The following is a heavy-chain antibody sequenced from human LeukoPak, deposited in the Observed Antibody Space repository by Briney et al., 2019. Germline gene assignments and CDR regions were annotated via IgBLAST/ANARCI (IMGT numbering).Heavy chain of an antibody. CDR2: INHSGST. J-gene: IGHJ4*02. V-gene: IGHV4-34*01. CDR1: GGSFSGYY. CDR3: ARAPRGSTTDY. D-gene: IGHD3-16*01. Sequence: SETLSLTCAVYGGSFSGYYWSWIRQPPGKGLERIGEINHSGSTNYNPSLKSRVTISVDTSKNQFSLKLSSVTAADTAVYYCARAPRGSTTDYWGQGTLVTVSS.